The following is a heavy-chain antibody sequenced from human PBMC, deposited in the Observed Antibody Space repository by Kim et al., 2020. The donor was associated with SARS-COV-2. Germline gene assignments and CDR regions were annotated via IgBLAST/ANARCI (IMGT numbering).Heavy chain of an antibody. Sequence: GGSLRLSCAASGFTFSSYEMNWVRQAPGKGLEWVSYISSSGSTIYYADSVKGRFTISRDNAKNSLYLQMNSLRAEDTAVYYCARGERGAVAGVCSFDYWGQGTLVTVSS. D-gene: IGHD6-19*01. CDR1: GFTFSSYE. V-gene: IGHV3-48*03. CDR3: ARGERGAVAGVCSFDY. CDR2: ISSSGSTI. J-gene: IGHJ4*02.